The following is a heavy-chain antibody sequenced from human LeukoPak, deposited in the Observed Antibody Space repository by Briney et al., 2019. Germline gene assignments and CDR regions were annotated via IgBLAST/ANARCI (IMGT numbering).Heavy chain of an antibody. D-gene: IGHD1-26*01. J-gene: IGHJ4*02. CDR1: GFTLSDAW. CDR2: IKSNTAGGTT. CDR3: ATEYYGSFNY. Sequence: GGSLRLSCAASGFTLSDAWMSWVRQAPGKGLEWVGRIKSNTAGGTTDYAAPVKGRFTISRDDSKNTLYLQMSSLIIEDTAVYFCATEYYGSFNYWGQGTLVTVSS. V-gene: IGHV3-15*01.